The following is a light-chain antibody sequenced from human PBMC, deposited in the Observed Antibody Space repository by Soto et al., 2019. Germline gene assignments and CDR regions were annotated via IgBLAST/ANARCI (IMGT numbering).Light chain of an antibody. CDR3: QQLTSYPIT. Sequence: DIQLSQSPSFLSASVGDRDTITCRASQVISNYLAWYQRKPGKAPKLLISTASILQSGVPSRFSGSGSGTEFTLTISSLQPEDFATYYCQQLTSYPITFGQGTRLEIK. CDR1: QVISNY. CDR2: TAS. V-gene: IGKV1-9*01. J-gene: IGKJ5*01.